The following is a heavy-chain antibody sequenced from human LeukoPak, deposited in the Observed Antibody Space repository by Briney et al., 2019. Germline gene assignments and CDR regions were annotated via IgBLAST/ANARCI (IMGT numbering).Heavy chain of an antibody. CDR2: ISSSGSTI. J-gene: IGHJ6*04. Sequence: PGRSLRLSCVASGFTLSSYEMNWVRQAPGKGLEWVSYISSSGSTIYYADSVKGRFTISRDNAKNSLYLQMNSLRAEDTAVYYCAELGITMIGGVWGKGTTVTISS. CDR3: AELGITMIGGV. CDR1: GFTLSSYE. V-gene: IGHV3-48*03. D-gene: IGHD3-10*02.